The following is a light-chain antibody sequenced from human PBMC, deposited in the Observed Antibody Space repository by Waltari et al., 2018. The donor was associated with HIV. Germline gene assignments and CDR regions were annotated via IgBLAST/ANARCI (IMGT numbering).Light chain of an antibody. CDR1: QSVSSS. Sequence: DIVMTQSPATLSVSPVERVTLSCRASQSVSSSLAWYQQKPGQAPRLLIYGASTRATGISARCSGRGAGTEFTLTITRLQSEDFAVDYCHQYGSFGQGTKVEIK. CDR3: HQYGS. CDR2: GAS. V-gene: IGKV3-15*01. J-gene: IGKJ1*01.